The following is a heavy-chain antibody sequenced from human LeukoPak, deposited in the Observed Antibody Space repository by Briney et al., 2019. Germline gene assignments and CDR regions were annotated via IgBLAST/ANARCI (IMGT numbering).Heavy chain of an antibody. J-gene: IGHJ6*03. CDR3: ARDCIEVAAAGTGYYYYYMDV. Sequence: SETLSLTCTVSGGSISSYYWSWIRQPPGKGLEWIGYIYYSGSTNYNPSFKSRVTISVDTSKNQFSLKLSSVTAADTAVYYCARDCIEVAAAGTGYYYYYMDVWGKGTTVTVSS. CDR2: IYYSGST. D-gene: IGHD6-13*01. CDR1: GGSISSYY. V-gene: IGHV4-59*01.